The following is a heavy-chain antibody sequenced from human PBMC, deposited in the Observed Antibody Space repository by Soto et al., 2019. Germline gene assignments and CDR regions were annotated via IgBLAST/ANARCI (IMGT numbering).Heavy chain of an antibody. D-gene: IGHD6-13*01. Sequence: SETLSLTCTVSGDSVIGATYYWSWIRQPTGKGLEWIGYIDYDGGTTYNSSRKSRVTIQTDTSRSQLSLQLTSATRADTAVYYCARVLPGIAAAYDAFDVWGQGTMVTVSS. CDR3: ARVLPGIAAAYDAFDV. J-gene: IGHJ3*01. V-gene: IGHV4-61*01. CDR1: GDSVIGATYY. CDR2: IDYDGGT.